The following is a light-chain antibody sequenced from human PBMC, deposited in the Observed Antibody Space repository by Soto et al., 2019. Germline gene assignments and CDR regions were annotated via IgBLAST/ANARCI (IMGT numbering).Light chain of an antibody. J-gene: IGKJ1*01. CDR3: MQALQIREK. Sequence: SVMTQFPLSLSVTPGEPASISCRSSQSLLHSDGYNYLDWYVQKPGQSPQLLIYLGSNRASGVPDRFSGSGSGTDFTLKISRVEAEDVGVYYCMQALQIREKFGQGTKVEIK. CDR2: LGS. V-gene: IGKV2-28*01. CDR1: QSLLHSDGYNY.